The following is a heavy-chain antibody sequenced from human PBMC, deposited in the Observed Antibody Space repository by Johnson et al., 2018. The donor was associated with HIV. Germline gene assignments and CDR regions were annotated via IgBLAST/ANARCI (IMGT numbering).Heavy chain of an antibody. CDR2: ISYDGSNK. D-gene: IGHD5-12*01. V-gene: IGHV3-30*04. CDR3: GINSGDDSHSAFDI. J-gene: IGHJ3*02. CDR1: GFTFSSYA. Sequence: QEKLVESGGGVVQPGRSLRLSCAASGFTFSSYAMHWVRQAPGKGLEWVAVISYDGSNKYYADSVKGRFTISRDNSKNTLYLQINCLRAEDTAVYYCGINSGDDSHSAFDIWGQGTMVTVSS.